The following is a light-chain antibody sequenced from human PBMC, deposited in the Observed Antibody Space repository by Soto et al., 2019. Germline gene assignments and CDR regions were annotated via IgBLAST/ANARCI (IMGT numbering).Light chain of an antibody. J-gene: IGLJ2*01. Sequence: NFMLTQPHSVSESPGKTVTISCTRSSGSIANNYVKWYQQRPGSSPTTVIYENNQRPSGVPDRFSGSNDSSSNSASLTISGLQTEDEADYYCQSYDSNNQIFGGGTKLTVL. CDR3: QSYDSNNQI. V-gene: IGLV6-57*01. CDR1: SGSIANNY. CDR2: ENN.